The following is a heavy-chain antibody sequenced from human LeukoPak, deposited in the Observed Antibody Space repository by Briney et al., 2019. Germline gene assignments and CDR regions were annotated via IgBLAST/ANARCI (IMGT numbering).Heavy chain of an antibody. V-gene: IGHV4-39*01. Sequence: SETLSLTCTVSGGSISSSSYYWGWIRQPPGKGLEWIGSIYYSGSTYYTPSLKSRVTISVDTSKNQFSLKLSSVTAADTAVYYCARPNVGVRGVPTWFDYWGQGTLVTVSS. CDR3: ARPNVGVRGVPTWFDY. CDR2: IYYSGST. J-gene: IGHJ4*02. CDR1: GGSISSSSYY. D-gene: IGHD3-10*01.